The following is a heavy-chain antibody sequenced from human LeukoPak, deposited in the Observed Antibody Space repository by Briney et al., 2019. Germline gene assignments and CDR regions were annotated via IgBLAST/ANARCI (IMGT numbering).Heavy chain of an antibody. CDR1: GFTLSNYG. Sequence: GGSLRLSCAVSGFTLSNYGMSWVRQAPGKGLEWVAGLSGSGGGTNYADSVQGRFTISRDNPKNTLHLQMNSLRAEDTAVYFCAKRGVVIRVFLVGFHKEAYYFDSWGQGALVTVSS. CDR2: LSGSGGGT. CDR3: AKRGVVIRVFLVGFHKEAYYFDS. J-gene: IGHJ4*02. D-gene: IGHD3-10*01. V-gene: IGHV3-23*01.